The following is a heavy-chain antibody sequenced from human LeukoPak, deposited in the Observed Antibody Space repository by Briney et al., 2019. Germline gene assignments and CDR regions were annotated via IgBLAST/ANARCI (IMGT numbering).Heavy chain of an antibody. Sequence: SETLSLTCTVSGGSISSYYRSWIRQPAGKGLEWIGRFYTSGSTDYNPSLKSRVTISVDESKNQFSLKLSSVTAADTAVYYCARDSDGLHFDYSGQGTLVTVSS. J-gene: IGHJ4*02. CDR2: FYTSGST. V-gene: IGHV4-4*07. CDR3: ARDSDGLHFDY. CDR1: GGSISSYY.